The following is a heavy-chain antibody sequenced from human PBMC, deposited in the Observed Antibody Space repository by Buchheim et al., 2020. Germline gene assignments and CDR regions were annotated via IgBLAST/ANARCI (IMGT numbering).Heavy chain of an antibody. CDR2: IKYDGSEK. CDR1: GFIFSNYW. V-gene: IGHV3-7*01. Sequence: EVQLVESGGGLVQSGGSLTLSCAVFGFIFSNYWMDWVRQAPGKGLEWVANIKYDGSEKYYVDSVKGRFTISRDNAKNSLYLQMNRLRAEDTAVYYCARALNYWGQGTL. J-gene: IGHJ4*02. CDR3: ARALNY.